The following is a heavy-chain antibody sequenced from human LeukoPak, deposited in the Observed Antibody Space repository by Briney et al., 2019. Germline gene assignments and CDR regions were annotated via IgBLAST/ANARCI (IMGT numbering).Heavy chain of an antibody. Sequence: GGSLRLSCSASGFTFNFYFMSWVRRAPGKGLEWVASVKHDGSQKTYADSVNGRFAISRDNAKNSVYLQMDTLRAEDTAVYYCARAPQGSTPDYWGQGTLVSVSS. V-gene: IGHV3-7*01. J-gene: IGHJ4*02. CDR3: ARAPQGSTPDY. CDR1: GFTFNFYF. CDR2: VKHDGSQK.